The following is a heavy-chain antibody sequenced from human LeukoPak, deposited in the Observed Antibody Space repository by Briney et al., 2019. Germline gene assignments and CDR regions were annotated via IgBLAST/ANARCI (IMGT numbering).Heavy chain of an antibody. Sequence: SETLSLTCTVSGGSISSYYWSWIRQPPGKGLEWIGYIYYSGSTNYNPSLKSRVTISVDTSKNQFSLKVSSVTAADTAVYYCARVVAVAGTFPDSWGQGTLVTVS. CDR3: ARVVAVAGTFPDS. CDR2: IYYSGST. V-gene: IGHV4-59*12. J-gene: IGHJ4*02. CDR1: GGSISSYY. D-gene: IGHD6-19*01.